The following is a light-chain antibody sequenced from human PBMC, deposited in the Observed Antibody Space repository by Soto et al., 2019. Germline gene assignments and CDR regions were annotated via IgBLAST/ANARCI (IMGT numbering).Light chain of an antibody. J-gene: IGKJ3*01. CDR3: QQYSSSPPEFT. CDR2: GAS. V-gene: IGKV3-20*01. CDR1: QSVSSSY. Sequence: ESVLTQSPGTLSLSPGERATLSCRASQSVSSSYLAWYQQRPGQAPRLLIFGASYRATGIPDRFSGSGSGTDFTLTISRLEPEDCAVYYCQQYSSSPPEFTCGPGTKVDSK.